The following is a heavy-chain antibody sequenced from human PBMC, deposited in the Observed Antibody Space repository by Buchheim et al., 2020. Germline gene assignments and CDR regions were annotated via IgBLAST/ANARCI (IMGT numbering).Heavy chain of an antibody. CDR1: GYTFTSYD. CDR2: MNPNRGNT. D-gene: IGHD3-3*01. V-gene: IGHV1-8*01. CDR3: ARGLSYYDFWSGYFNWFDP. J-gene: IGHJ5*02. Sequence: QVQLVQSGAEVKKPGASVKVSCKASGYTFTSYDINWVRQATGQGLEWMGWMNPNRGNTGYEQKYQGRVTMTRNTSISTAYMELSSLRSEDTAVYYCARGLSYYDFWSGYFNWFDPWGQGTL.